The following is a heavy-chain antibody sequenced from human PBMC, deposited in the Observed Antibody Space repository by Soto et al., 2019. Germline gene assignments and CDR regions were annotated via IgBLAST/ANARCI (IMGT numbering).Heavy chain of an antibody. V-gene: IGHV4-34*01. CDR1: GASFSGYY. Sequence: QVQLQQWGAGLLKPSETLSLTCAVYGASFSGYYWSWIRQPPGKGLEWMGEINHSGSTNYNPSLKSRVTRSVDTSKNQFSLSLSSVTAADTDGDYCARRLDVWGQGITVTVSS. CDR3: ARRLDV. J-gene: IGHJ6*02. CDR2: INHSGST.